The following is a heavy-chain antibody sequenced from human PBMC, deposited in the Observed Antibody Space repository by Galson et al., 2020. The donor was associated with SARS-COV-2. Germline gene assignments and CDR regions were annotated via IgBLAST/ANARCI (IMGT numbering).Heavy chain of an antibody. J-gene: IGHJ4*02. D-gene: IGHD3-22*01. CDR1: GFTFSSYG. CDR2: IWYDGSNK. CDR3: ERDYYDSSGYPQYYFDY. Sequence: QLGESLKISCAASGFTFSSYGMHWVRQAPGKGLEWVAVIWYDGSNKYDADSVKGRFTISRDNSKNTLYLQMNSLRAEDTAVYYCERDYYDSSGYPQYYFDYWGQGTLVTVSS. V-gene: IGHV3-33*01.